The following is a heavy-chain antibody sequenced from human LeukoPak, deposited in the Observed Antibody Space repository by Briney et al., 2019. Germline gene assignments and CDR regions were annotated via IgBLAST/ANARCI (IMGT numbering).Heavy chain of an antibody. CDR3: ARCSSGIGWIYGMDV. CDR2: ISSSSSYI. D-gene: IGHD6-19*01. CDR1: GFTFSSYS. V-gene: IGHV3-21*01. Sequence: GGSLRLSCAASGFTFSSYSMNWVRQAPGKGLEWVSSISSSSSYIYYADSVEGRFTISRDNAKNSLYLQMNSLRAEDTAVYYCARCSSGIGWIYGMDVWGQGTTVTVSS. J-gene: IGHJ6*02.